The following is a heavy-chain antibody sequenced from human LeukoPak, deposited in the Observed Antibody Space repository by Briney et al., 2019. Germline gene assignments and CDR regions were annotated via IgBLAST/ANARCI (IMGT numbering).Heavy chain of an antibody. J-gene: IGHJ4*02. D-gene: IGHD6-13*01. V-gene: IGHV4-4*07. Sequence: PSETLSLTCTVSGGSISSYYWSWIRQPAGKGLEWIGRIYTSGSTNYNPSLKSRVTMSVDTSKNQFSLKLSSVTAADTAVYYCARPRKRAAAGRRGEGSYFDYWGQGTLVTVSS. CDR1: GGSISSYY. CDR2: IYTSGST. CDR3: ARPRKRAAAGRRGEGSYFDY.